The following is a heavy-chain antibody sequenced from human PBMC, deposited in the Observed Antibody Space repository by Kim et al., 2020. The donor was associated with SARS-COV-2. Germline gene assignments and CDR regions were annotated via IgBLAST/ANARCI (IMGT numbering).Heavy chain of an antibody. J-gene: IGHJ5*02. CDR3: AREGDGDRRVGP. CDR1: GFTFSSYG. Sequence: GGSLRLSCAASGFTFSSYGMHWVRQAPGKGLEWVAVIWYDGSNKYYADSVKGRFTISRDNSKNTLYLQMNSLRAEDTAVYYCAREGDGDRRVGPWGQGTLVTVSS. D-gene: IGHD2-21*02. CDR2: IWYDGSNK. V-gene: IGHV3-33*01.